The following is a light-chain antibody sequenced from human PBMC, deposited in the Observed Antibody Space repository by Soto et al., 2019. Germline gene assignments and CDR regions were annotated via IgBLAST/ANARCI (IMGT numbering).Light chain of an antibody. Sequence: DIQMTQSPSSLSASVGDRVTITCRTSQTVSSNLNWYQRKPGKAPSLLIYASSTLQSGVPSRFIGSGSETEFTLTISSLEPEDFTVYYCHHYETFGQGTKVDI. V-gene: IGKV1-39*01. CDR3: HHYET. CDR1: QTVSSN. J-gene: IGKJ1*01. CDR2: ASS.